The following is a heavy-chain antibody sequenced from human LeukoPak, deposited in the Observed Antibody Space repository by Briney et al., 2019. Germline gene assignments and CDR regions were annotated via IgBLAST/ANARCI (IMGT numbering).Heavy chain of an antibody. Sequence: PGRSLRLSCAASGFTFSSYAMHWVRQAPGKRLEWAAVISYDGSNKYYADSVKGRFTISRDNSKNTLYLQMNSLRAEDTAVYYCARERGSIDFDYWGQGTLVTVSS. CDR2: ISYDGSNK. J-gene: IGHJ4*02. CDR3: ARERGSIDFDY. D-gene: IGHD2-15*01. CDR1: GFTFSSYA. V-gene: IGHV3-30-3*01.